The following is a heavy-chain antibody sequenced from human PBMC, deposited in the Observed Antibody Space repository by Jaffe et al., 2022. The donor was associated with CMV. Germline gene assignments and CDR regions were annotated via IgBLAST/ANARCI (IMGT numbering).Heavy chain of an antibody. CDR3: AKDRRDGYKTYYFDY. J-gene: IGHJ4*02. Sequence: QVQLVESGGGVVQPGRSLRLSCAASGFTFSSYGMHWVRQAPGKGLEWVAVISYDGSNKYYADSVKGRFTISRDNSKNTLYLQMNSLRAEDTAVYYCAKDRRDGYKTYYFDYWGQGTLVTVSS. D-gene: IGHD5-12*01. CDR1: GFTFSSYG. CDR2: ISYDGSNK. V-gene: IGHV3-30*18.